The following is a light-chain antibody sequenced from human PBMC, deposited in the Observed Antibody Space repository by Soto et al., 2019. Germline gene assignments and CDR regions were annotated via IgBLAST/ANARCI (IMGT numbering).Light chain of an antibody. Sequence: EIVLTQSPGTLSLSPGERATLSCRASQSVSSSYLAWYQQKPGQAPRLLIYGTSSRATAIPDRFSGSGSGTDFTLTISRLEPEDFAVYYCQQYGSSSWTFGQGTKVVIK. J-gene: IGKJ1*01. CDR2: GTS. V-gene: IGKV3-20*01. CDR1: QSVSSSY. CDR3: QQYGSSSWT.